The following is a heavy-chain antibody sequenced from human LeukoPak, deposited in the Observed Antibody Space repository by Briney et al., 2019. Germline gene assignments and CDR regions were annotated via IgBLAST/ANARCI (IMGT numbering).Heavy chain of an antibody. CDR1: GRSISSGGYY. J-gene: IGHJ4*02. Sequence: SQTLSLTCTVSGRSISSGGYYWSWIRQHPGKGLEWIGYIDYSRNTYYNPSLRSRVTISIDTSKNQFSLKLSSVTAADTAVYYCASPSDYATDYWGQGTLVTVSS. V-gene: IGHV4-31*03. CDR2: IDYSRNT. D-gene: IGHD4-17*01. CDR3: ASPSDYATDY.